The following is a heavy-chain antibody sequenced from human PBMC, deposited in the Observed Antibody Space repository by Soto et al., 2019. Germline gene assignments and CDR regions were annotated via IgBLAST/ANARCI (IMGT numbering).Heavy chain of an antibody. D-gene: IGHD1-26*01. CDR3: ARDRGNGYYGQESWAMDV. J-gene: IGHJ6*02. V-gene: IGHV3-7*03. CDR2: INQEGSGY. Sequence: EVQLVESGGGLVQPGGSLRLSCGASGFTISSFWMTWVRRTPGKGLEWVGSINQEGSGYFYAGPVRGRLTVSRDNARNSLYLEMNSLRTEDTAVYFCARDRGNGYYGQESWAMDVWGQGTTVTVSS. CDR1: GFTISSFW.